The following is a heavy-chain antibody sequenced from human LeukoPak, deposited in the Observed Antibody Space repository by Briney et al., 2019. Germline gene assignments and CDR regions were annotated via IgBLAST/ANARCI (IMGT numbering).Heavy chain of an antibody. Sequence: TGGSLRLSCAASGSTFSSYAMSWVRQAPGKGLEWVSAISGSGGSTYYADSVKGRFTISRDNSKNTLYLQMNSLRAEDTAVYYCAKVGALSGSYDYFDYWGQGTLVTVSS. V-gene: IGHV3-23*01. CDR3: AKVGALSGSYDYFDY. J-gene: IGHJ4*02. CDR1: GSTFSSYA. D-gene: IGHD3-10*01. CDR2: ISGSGGST.